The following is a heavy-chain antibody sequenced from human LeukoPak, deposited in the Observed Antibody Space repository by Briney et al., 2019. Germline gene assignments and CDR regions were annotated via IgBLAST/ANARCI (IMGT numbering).Heavy chain of an antibody. V-gene: IGHV4-4*02. CDR3: ARVHKYCSGISCYRFDP. D-gene: IGHD2-2*01. CDR1: GGSISSAHW. J-gene: IGHJ5*02. Sequence: PSGTLSLTCAVSGGSISSAHWWSWVRQPPVKGLEWIGEVEHSGSTKYNPALKSRVTISVDKSKNQFSLRLSSVTAADTAVYYCARVHKYCSGISCYRFDPWGQGTLVTVSS. CDR2: VEHSGST.